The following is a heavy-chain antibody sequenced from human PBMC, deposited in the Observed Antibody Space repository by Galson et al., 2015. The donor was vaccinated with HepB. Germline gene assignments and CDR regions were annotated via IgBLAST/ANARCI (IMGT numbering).Heavy chain of an antibody. CDR3: VGDPTTYYYDSSPPEDAFDI. J-gene: IGHJ3*02. V-gene: IGHV1-69*13. CDR2: IIPIFGTA. CDR1: GGTFSSYA. D-gene: IGHD3-22*01. Sequence: SVKVSCKASGGTFSSYAISWVRQAPGQGLEWMGGIIPIFGTANYAQKFQGRVTITADESTSTAYMELSSLRSEDTAVYYCVGDPTTYYYDSSPPEDAFDIWGQGTMVTVSS.